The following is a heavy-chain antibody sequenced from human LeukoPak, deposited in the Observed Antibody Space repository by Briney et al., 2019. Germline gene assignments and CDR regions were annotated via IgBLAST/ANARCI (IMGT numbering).Heavy chain of an antibody. V-gene: IGHV4-31*11. Sequence: PSETLSLTCAVSGASISSGGYLWTWIRQFPGKGLEWIGNIYPTGTTYYNPSLKSRVAMSVDTSENQFSLNVTSMTAADMAVYYCARVRWVNYYYGMDVWGQGATVTVSS. CDR2: IYPTGTT. D-gene: IGHD4-23*01. CDR1: GASISSGGYL. J-gene: IGHJ6*02. CDR3: ARVRWVNYYYGMDV.